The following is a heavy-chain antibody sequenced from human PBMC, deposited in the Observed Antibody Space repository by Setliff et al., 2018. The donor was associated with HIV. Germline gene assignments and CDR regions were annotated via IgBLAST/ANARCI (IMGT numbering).Heavy chain of an antibody. Sequence: PSETLSLTCTVSGGSISSYYWSWIRQPPGKGPEWIGHIYTSGNTNHNPSLKSRVTISVGTSENQFSLKLSSVTAADTAVYYCARGNSRRLRVHYYYYYMDVWGKGTTVTVSS. D-gene: IGHD4-17*01. CDR1: GGSISSYY. V-gene: IGHV4-4*08. J-gene: IGHJ6*03. CDR2: IYTSGNT. CDR3: ARGNSRRLRVHYYYYYMDV.